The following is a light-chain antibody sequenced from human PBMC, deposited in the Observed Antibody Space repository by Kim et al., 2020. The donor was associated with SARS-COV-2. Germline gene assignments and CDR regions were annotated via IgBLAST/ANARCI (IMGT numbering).Light chain of an antibody. Sequence: DIQMTQSPSTLSASVEDRVIITCRASQSISSWLAWYQQKPGKAPKLLIYKASTLESGIPPRFSGSGSGTEFTLTISSLQPDDSATYYCQQYNSYSLTFGGGTKVDIK. CDR1: QSISSW. V-gene: IGKV1-5*03. CDR3: QQYNSYSLT. J-gene: IGKJ4*01. CDR2: KAS.